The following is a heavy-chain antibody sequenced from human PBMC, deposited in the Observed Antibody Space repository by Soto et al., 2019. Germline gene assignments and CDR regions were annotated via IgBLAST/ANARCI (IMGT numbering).Heavy chain of an antibody. CDR1: GYSFVDYW. J-gene: IGHJ4*02. V-gene: IGHV5-51*01. Sequence: GESLKVSCQASGYSFVDYWIGRVRQMPGKGLEWMAIINPGDSESRYSPSFQGQVTISADKSINTAYLQWSSLKASDTARYYCARPSNNCVAYWGQGTLVTVSS. CDR3: ARPSNNCVAY. D-gene: IGHD1-20*01. CDR2: INPGDSES.